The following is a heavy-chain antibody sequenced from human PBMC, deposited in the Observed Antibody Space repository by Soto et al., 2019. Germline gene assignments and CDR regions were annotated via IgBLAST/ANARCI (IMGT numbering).Heavy chain of an antibody. CDR1: GGSISSYY. D-gene: IGHD6-25*01. CDR3: AKDAAYYFDY. CDR2: IYNSGST. Sequence: PSATLSLTCTVSGGSISSYYWSWIRRPPGKGLEWIGYIYNSGSTHSNPSLQSRVTISVDTSKNQFSLKLSSVTAADTGIYYCAKDAAYYFDYWGQGTLVTVSS. J-gene: IGHJ4*02. V-gene: IGHV4-59*01.